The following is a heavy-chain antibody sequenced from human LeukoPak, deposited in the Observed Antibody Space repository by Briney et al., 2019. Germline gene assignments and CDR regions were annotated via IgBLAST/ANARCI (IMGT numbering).Heavy chain of an antibody. V-gene: IGHV3-30*18. CDR2: ISYDGSNK. J-gene: IGHJ3*02. CDR1: GFTFSNYA. D-gene: IGHD6-19*01. Sequence: PGGSLRLSCAASGFTFSNYAMSWVRQAPGKGLEWVAVISYDGSNKYYADSVKGRFTISRDNSKNTLYLQMNSLRAEDTAVYYCAKFPLYSSGWYYEADAFDIWGQGTMVTVSS. CDR3: AKFPLYSSGWYYEADAFDI.